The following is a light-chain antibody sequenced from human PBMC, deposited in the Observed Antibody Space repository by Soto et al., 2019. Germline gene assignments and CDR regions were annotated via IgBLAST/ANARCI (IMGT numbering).Light chain of an antibody. CDR2: DVS. CDR3: SSYTSTNSWV. CDR1: SSDVGGYNY. Sequence: QPVLTQSASVSGSPGQSITISCTGTSSDVGGYNYVSWYQQHPGKAPKLIIYDVSNRPSGVSTRFSGSKSGNTASLTISGLQAEDEADYSCSSYTSTNSWVFGGGTKLTV. J-gene: IGLJ3*02. V-gene: IGLV2-14*01.